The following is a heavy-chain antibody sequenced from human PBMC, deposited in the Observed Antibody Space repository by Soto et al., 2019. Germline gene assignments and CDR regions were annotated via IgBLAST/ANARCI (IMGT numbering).Heavy chain of an antibody. CDR3: ASAIAVAAIDY. CDR2: IWYDGSNK. J-gene: IGHJ4*02. D-gene: IGHD6-19*01. Sequence: QVQLVESGGRVVQPGRSLRLSCAASGFTFRSDGMHWVRQAPGKGLEWVAVIWYDGSNKYYADSVKGRFTISRDNSKNTLYLQMNSLRAEDTAVYYCASAIAVAAIDYWGQGTLVTVSS. CDR1: GFTFRSDG. V-gene: IGHV3-33*01.